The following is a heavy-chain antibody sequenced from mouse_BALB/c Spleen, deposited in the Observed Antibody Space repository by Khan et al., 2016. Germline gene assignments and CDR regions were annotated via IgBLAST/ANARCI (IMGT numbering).Heavy chain of an antibody. J-gene: IGHJ4*01. Sequence: VRLQQSGPELVKPGASMKISCKASGYAFTAFTMNWVKQSHGKNLEWIGLITPYNGDISYSQKFKGKATLTVDKSSSTVYMELLSLTSEDSAVYYCARRFLRSDYVMDYWGQGTSVTVSS. CDR1: GYAFTAFT. CDR2: ITPYNGDI. V-gene: IGHV1-18*01. D-gene: IGHD1-1*01. CDR3: ARRFLRSDYVMDY.